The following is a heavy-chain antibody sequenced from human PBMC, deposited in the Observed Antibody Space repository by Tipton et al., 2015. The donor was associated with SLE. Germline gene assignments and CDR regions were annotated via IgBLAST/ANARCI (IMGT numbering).Heavy chain of an antibody. Sequence: SLRLSCAASGFTFSSYAMSWVRQAPGKGLEWVSAISGSGGSTYYADSVKGRFTISRDNSKNTLYLQMNSLRAEDTAVYYCAKAQGGAGEPLCFDYWGQGTLVTVSS. CDR3: AKAQGGAGEPLCFDY. CDR2: ISGSGGST. J-gene: IGHJ4*02. CDR1: GFTFSSYA. D-gene: IGHD4-17*01. V-gene: IGHV3-23*01.